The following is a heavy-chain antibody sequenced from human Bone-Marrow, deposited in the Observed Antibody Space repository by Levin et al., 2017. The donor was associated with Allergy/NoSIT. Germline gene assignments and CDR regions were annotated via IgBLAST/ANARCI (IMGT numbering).Heavy chain of an antibody. CDR2: INPNSGGT. V-gene: IGHV1-2*06. CDR1: GYTFTGYY. D-gene: IGHD6-19*01. CDR3: ARGEPGYSSGWYYFDY. J-gene: IGHJ4*02. Sequence: ASVKVSCKASGYTFTGYYMHWVRQAPGQGLEWMGRINPNSGGTNYAQKSQGRVTMTRDTSISTAYMELSRLRSDDTAVYYCARGEPGYSSGWYYFDYWGQGTLVTVSS.